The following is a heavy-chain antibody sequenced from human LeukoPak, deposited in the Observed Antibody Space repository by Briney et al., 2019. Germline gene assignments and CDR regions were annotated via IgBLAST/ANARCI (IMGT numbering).Heavy chain of an antibody. CDR1: GGSISGYY. CDR2: VYSSGST. J-gene: IGHJ4*02. Sequence: SETLSLTCIVSGGSISGYYCSWIRQPAGKGLEWIGRVYSSGSTNYNPSLKSRVTMSVDTSKNQFSLRLTSVTAADTAVYYCGRIDWAPDYWGQGTLVTVSS. CDR3: GRIDWAPDY. D-gene: IGHD2-21*01. V-gene: IGHV4-4*07.